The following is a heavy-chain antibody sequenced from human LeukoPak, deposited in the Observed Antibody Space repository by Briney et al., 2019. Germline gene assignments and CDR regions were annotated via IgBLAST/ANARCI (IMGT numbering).Heavy chain of an antibody. D-gene: IGHD3-3*01. CDR1: GFTFSSYA. Sequence: PGRSLRLSCAASGFTFSSYAMHWVRQAPGKGLEWVAVISYDGSNKYYADSVKGRFTISRDNSKNTLYLQMNSLRAEDTAVYYCARDSGSGYYDFWSGYKGFFDYWGQGTLVTVSS. CDR3: ARDSGSGYYDFWSGYKGFFDY. V-gene: IGHV3-30-3*01. CDR2: ISYDGSNK. J-gene: IGHJ4*02.